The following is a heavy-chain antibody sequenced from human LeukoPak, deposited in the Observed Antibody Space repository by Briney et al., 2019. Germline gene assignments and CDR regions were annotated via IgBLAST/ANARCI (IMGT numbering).Heavy chain of an antibody. D-gene: IGHD3-22*01. CDR1: GGTFSSYA. CDR2: IIPIFGTA. J-gene: IGHJ4*02. V-gene: IGHV1-69*13. CDR3: ARERSYDSSGYYFY. Sequence: SVQVSCNASGGTFSSYAISWVRQAPGQGLEWMGGIIPIFGTANYAQKFQGRVTITADESTSTAYMELSSLRSEDTAVYYCARERSYDSSGYYFYWGRGTLVTVSS.